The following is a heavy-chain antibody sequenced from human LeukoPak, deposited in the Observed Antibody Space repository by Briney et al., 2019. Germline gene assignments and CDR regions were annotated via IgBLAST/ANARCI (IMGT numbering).Heavy chain of an antibody. CDR3: ARHAAGGDYPHGMDV. Sequence: KTSETLTLTCTVSGDSISSYHWRWIRQPTGKGPEWIGRIITSGSTNYNPSRKSRVIMSVDTSKHQLALKLSSVTAADTAVYYCARHAAGGDYPHGMDVWGQGTTVTVSS. D-gene: IGHD4-17*01. J-gene: IGHJ6*02. CDR2: IITSGST. V-gene: IGHV4-4*07. CDR1: GDSISSYH.